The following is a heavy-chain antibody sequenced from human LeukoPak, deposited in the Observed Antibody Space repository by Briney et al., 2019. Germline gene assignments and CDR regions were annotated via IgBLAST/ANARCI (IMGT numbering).Heavy chain of an antibody. J-gene: IGHJ4*02. CDR2: IKSKTDGGTT. CDR3: TARYCSGGRCDY. Sequence: PGGSLRLSCAASGFTFSNAWMNWVRQAPGKGLEWVGRIKSKTDGGTTDYAAPVKGSFTISRDDSKTTLYLQMNSLKTEDAAVYYCTARYCSGGRCDYWGQGTLVTVSS. CDR1: GFTFSNAW. D-gene: IGHD2-15*01. V-gene: IGHV3-15*01.